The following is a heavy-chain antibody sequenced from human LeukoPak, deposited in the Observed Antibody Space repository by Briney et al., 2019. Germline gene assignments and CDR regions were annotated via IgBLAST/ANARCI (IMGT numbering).Heavy chain of an antibody. CDR1: GYTLTELS. Sequence: ASVKVSCKVSGYTLTELSMHWVRQAPGKGLEWMGGFDPEDGETIYAQKFQGRVTLTEDASTDTAYMELSSLTSEDTAVYYCASPSGKDWGQGTLVTVSS. D-gene: IGHD3-10*01. CDR2: FDPEDGET. J-gene: IGHJ4*02. CDR3: ASPSGKD. V-gene: IGHV1-24*01.